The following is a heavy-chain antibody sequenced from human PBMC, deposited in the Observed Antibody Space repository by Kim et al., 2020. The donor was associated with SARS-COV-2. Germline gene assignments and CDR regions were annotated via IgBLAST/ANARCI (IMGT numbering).Heavy chain of an antibody. CDR1: GDSISSYY. D-gene: IGHD6-19*01. CDR3: ARRTPGQFYFDY. Sequence: SETLSRTCTVSGDSISSYYWSWIRQPPGKGLEWIGYIYYSGSTNYNPSLKSRVTISVDTSKNQFSLKLSSVTAADTAVYYCARRTPGQFYFDYWGQGTLVTVSS. CDR2: IYYSGST. J-gene: IGHJ4*02. V-gene: IGHV4-59*08.